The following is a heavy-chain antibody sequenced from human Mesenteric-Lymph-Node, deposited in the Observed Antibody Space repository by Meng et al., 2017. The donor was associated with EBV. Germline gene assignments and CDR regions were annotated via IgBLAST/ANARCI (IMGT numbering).Heavy chain of an antibody. D-gene: IGHD3-10*01. J-gene: IGHJ4*02. CDR3: ARPRIRYGSGSYYY. CDR2: INHSGST. Sequence: VPLRHWGAGLLKPSVTLPPTCPVRGGSFMDYSWTWIGQAPGKGLEWVGEINHSGSTKYNPSLKSRVTISVDTSKNQISLNLNSVTAADTAVYYCARPRIRYGSGSYYYWGQGTLVTVSS. CDR1: GGSFMDYS. V-gene: IGHV4-34*01.